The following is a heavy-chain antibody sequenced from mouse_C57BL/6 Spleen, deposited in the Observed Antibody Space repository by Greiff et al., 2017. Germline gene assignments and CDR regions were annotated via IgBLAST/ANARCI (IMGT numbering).Heavy chain of an antibody. CDR1: GYTFTDYE. Sequence: QVQLQQSGAELVRPGASVTLSCKASGYTFTDYEMHWVKQTPVHGLEWIGAIDPETGGTAYNQKFKGKAILTADKSSSTAYMALRSLTSEDSAVYYCTRKKEGNYYGVYAMDYWGQGTSVTVSS. J-gene: IGHJ4*01. CDR3: TRKKEGNYYGVYAMDY. D-gene: IGHD1-1*01. CDR2: IDPETGGT. V-gene: IGHV1-15*01.